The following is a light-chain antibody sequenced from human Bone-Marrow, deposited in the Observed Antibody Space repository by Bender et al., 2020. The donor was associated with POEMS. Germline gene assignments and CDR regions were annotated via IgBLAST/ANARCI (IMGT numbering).Light chain of an antibody. CDR2: QDD. CDR1: QLGDKY. CDR3: QAWDDTSYVV. J-gene: IGLJ2*01. V-gene: IGLV3-1*01. Sequence: SYELSQPPSVSVSPGQTASITCSGDQLGDKYACWYQQKPGQSPVLVIYQDDKRPSGIPERFSGSNSGNTASLTISGTQAMDEADYYCQAWDDTSYVVFGGGTRLTVL.